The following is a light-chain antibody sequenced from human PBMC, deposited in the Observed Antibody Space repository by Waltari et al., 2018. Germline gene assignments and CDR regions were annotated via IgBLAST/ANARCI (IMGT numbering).Light chain of an antibody. CDR3: QHYLRLPAT. CDR1: QSVSRA. J-gene: IGKJ1*01. Sequence: EIVLTQSPGTLSLSPGERATLSCRASQSVSRALAWYQQKPGQPPRLLIYGASNRATGIPDRFSGSGSGTDFSLTISSLEPEDFAVYYCQHYLRLPATFGQGTKVEIK. V-gene: IGKV3-20*01. CDR2: GAS.